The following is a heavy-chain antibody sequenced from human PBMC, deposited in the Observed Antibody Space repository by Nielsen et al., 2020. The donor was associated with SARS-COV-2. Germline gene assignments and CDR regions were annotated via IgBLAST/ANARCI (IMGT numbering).Heavy chain of an antibody. V-gene: IGHV4-59*08. D-gene: IGHD1-26*01. CDR1: GGSFSGYY. CDR2: IYYSGST. Sequence: SETLSLTCAVYGGSFSGYYWSWIRQPPGKGLEWIGYIYYSGSTNYNPSLKSRVTISVDTSKNQFSLKLTSVTAADTAVYYCARTSGSYYYYYGMDVWGQGTTVTVSS. J-gene: IGHJ6*02. CDR3: ARTSGSYYYYYGMDV.